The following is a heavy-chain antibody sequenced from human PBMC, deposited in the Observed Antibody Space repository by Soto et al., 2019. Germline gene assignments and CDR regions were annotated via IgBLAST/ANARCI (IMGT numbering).Heavy chain of an antibody. J-gene: IGHJ4*02. CDR2: INPSGGST. CDR1: GYTFTSYY. D-gene: IGHD2-2*01. CDR3: APPGECTDAYDY. V-gene: IGHV1-46*01. Sequence: GSSGEVACKATGYTFTSYYMHWVRQARGQGLEWMGIINPSGGSTSYAQKFQSRVTMTRDTSTSTVYMELSSLRSEDTAVYYCAPPGECTDAYDYWRQGTLVTVSS.